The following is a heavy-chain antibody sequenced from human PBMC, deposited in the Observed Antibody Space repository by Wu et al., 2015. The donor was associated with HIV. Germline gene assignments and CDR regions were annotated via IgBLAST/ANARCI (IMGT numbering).Heavy chain of an antibody. J-gene: IGHJ4*02. CDR3: ARRNYYDSSGYYLYYFDY. CDR2: ISAYNGNT. D-gene: IGHD3-22*01. Sequence: QVQLVQSGAEVKKPGSSVKISCKASGYTFTSYGISWVRQAPGQGLEWMGWISAYNGNTNYAQKLQGRVTMTTDTSTSTAYMELRSLRSDDTAVYYCARRNYYDSSGYYLYYFDYWGQGTLVTVSS. CDR1: GYTFTSYG. V-gene: IGHV1-18*01.